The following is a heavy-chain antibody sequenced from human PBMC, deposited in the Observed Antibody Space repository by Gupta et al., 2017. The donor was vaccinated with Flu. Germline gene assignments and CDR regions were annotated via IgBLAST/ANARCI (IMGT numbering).Heavy chain of an antibody. CDR3: ARGCSGGRCYSWDAFDI. Sequence: MNWVRQAPGKGLEWVAYISGSSSTIYYADSVKGRFTISRDNAKNSLYLQMNSLRAEDTAVYYCARGCSGGRCYSWDAFDIWGQGTMVTVSS. J-gene: IGHJ3*02. V-gene: IGHV3-48*01. CDR2: ISGSSSTI. D-gene: IGHD2-15*01.